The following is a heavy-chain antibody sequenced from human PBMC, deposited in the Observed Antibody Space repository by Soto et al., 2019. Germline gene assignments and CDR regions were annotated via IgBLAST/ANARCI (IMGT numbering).Heavy chain of an antibody. D-gene: IGHD6-19*01. CDR2: ISYDGSNK. V-gene: IGHV3-30*18. Sequence: QVQLVESGGGVVQPGRSLRLSCAASGFTFSSYGMHWVRQAPGKGLEWVAVISYDGSNKYYADSVKGRFTISRDNSKNTLYLQMNSLRAEDTAVYYCAKDGVSLPQGIAVAYDAFDIWGQGTMVTVSS. CDR1: GFTFSSYG. CDR3: AKDGVSLPQGIAVAYDAFDI. J-gene: IGHJ3*02.